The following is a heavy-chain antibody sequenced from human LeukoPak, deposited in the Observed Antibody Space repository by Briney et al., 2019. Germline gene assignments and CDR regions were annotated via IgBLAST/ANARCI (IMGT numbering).Heavy chain of an antibody. CDR3: ARVGGRLIDY. J-gene: IGHJ4*02. V-gene: IGHV4-59*12. CDR1: GGSINSYL. D-gene: IGHD2-8*01. Sequence: KPSETLSLTCTVSGGSINSYLWTWIRQSPGKGLEWIGYVQDSGSTNYNPSLKSRVTISADTSKNQFSLKLTSVTAADTAVYYCARVGGRLIDYWGQGTLVTVSS. CDR2: VQDSGST.